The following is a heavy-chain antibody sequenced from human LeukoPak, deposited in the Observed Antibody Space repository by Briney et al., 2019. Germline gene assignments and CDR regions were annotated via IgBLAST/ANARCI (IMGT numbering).Heavy chain of an antibody. CDR2: ISSSSSYI. Sequence: GGSLRLSCAASGSTFSSYSMNWVRQAPGKGLEWVSSISSSSSYIYYADSVKGRFTISRDNAKNSLYLQMNSLRAEDTAVYYCARDVGGFGELRDYWGQGTLVTVSS. V-gene: IGHV3-21*01. D-gene: IGHD3-10*01. J-gene: IGHJ4*02. CDR1: GSTFSSYS. CDR3: ARDVGGFGELRDY.